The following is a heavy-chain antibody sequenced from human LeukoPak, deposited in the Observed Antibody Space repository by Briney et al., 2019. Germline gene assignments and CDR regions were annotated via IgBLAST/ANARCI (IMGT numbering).Heavy chain of an antibody. CDR3: ARARGYFDY. CDR2: IYHSGSI. J-gene: IGHJ4*02. Sequence: MPSETLSLTCAVSGGSISSGGYSWSWIRQPPGKGLEWIGYIYHSGSIYYNPYLKSRVTISVDRSKNQFSLKLSSVTAADTAVYYCARARGYFDYWGQGTLVTVSS. D-gene: IGHD1-26*01. CDR1: GGSISSGGYS. V-gene: IGHV4-30-2*01.